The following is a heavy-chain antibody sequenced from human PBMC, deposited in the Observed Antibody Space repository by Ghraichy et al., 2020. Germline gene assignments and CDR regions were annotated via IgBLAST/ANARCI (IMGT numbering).Heavy chain of an antibody. V-gene: IGHV4-34*01. J-gene: IGHJ4*02. CDR1: GGSFSGYY. D-gene: IGHD3-9*01. CDR2: INHSGST. CDR3: ARDSYDKTSGY. Sequence: SETLSLTCAVYGGSFSGYYWSWIRQPPGKGLEWIGEINHSGSTNYNPSLKSRVTISVDTSQNQFSLKLSSVTAADTAVYYWARDSYDKTSGYWGQGTLVTVSS.